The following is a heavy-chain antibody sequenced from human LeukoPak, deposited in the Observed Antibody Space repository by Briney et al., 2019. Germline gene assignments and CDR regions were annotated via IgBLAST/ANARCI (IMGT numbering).Heavy chain of an antibody. CDR3: AKDPNGDYLGAFDF. V-gene: IGHV3-23*01. CDR1: GFAFGNYG. D-gene: IGHD4-17*01. J-gene: IGHJ3*01. CDR2: ITGSGGTT. Sequence: GGSLRLSCTGSGFAFGNYGMTWVRQPPGKGLEWVSAITGSGGTTRYTDSVTGRFTISRDNSGNTLFLQMNSLRAEDTAVYYCAKDPNGDYLGAFDFWGPGSLVTVSS.